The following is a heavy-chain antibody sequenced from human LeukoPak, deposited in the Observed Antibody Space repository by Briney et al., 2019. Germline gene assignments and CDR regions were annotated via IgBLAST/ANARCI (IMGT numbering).Heavy chain of an antibody. CDR1: GGTFSSYA. J-gene: IGHJ5*02. CDR2: IIPIFGTA. CDR3: ARDFLRGYSGYEGGFDP. Sequence: ASVKVSCKASGGTFSSYAISWVRQAPGQGLEWMGGIIPIFGTANYAQKFQGRVTITTDESTSTAYMELSSLRSEDTAVYYCARDFLRGYSGYEGGFDPWGQGTLVTVSS. D-gene: IGHD5-12*01. V-gene: IGHV1-69*05.